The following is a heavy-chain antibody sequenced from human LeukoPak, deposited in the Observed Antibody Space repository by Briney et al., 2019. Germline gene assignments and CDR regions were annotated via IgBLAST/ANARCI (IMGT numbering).Heavy chain of an antibody. CDR2: IYYSGST. Sequence: SETLSLTCTVSGGSIRSSHWSWIRQPPGKGLEWIGYIYYSGSTNYNPSLKSRVTISVDTSKNQFSLKLSSVTAADTAVYYCARDFTGYYGMDVWGQGTTVTVSS. D-gene: IGHD3-9*01. CDR3: ARDFTGYYGMDV. J-gene: IGHJ6*02. CDR1: GGSIRSSH. V-gene: IGHV4-59*01.